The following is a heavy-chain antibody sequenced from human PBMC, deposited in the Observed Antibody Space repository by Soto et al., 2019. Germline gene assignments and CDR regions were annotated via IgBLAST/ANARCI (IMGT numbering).Heavy chain of an antibody. V-gene: IGHV1-18*01. CDR1: GYNFNIYG. J-gene: IGHJ5*02. CDR2: ISAYDGKT. Sequence: QVQLVQSGAEVKKPGASVKVSCKASGYNFNIYGIKWVRQAPGQGLELMGWISAYDGKTTYAEKFQGRVTMTTDASTSTAYMELRSLRSDDTAVYYCARDPHEYWTSYWFDPWGQGTLVTVSS. D-gene: IGHD3-3*01. CDR3: ARDPHEYWTSYWFDP.